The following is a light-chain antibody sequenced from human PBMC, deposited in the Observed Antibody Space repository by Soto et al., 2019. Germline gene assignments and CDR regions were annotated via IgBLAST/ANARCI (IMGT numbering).Light chain of an antibody. CDR3: RQYGTSLFT. Sequence: EIVLTQSPGTLSLSPGERATLSCRASQSVSSSYLAWYQQKVGQAPRLLIYGASSSATGIPARFSGSGSGRDFTLTIIRLEPEDFAVYYCRQYGTSLFTFGLGTKVDIK. CDR2: GAS. V-gene: IGKV3-20*01. CDR1: QSVSSSY. J-gene: IGKJ3*01.